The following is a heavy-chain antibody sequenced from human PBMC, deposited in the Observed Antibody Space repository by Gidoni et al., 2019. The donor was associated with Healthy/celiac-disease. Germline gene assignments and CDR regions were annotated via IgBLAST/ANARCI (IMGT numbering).Heavy chain of an antibody. CDR1: GYSISSGYY. CDR2: IYHSGST. D-gene: IGHD3-16*02. CDR3: ARDEGYDYVWGSYRAGMDV. J-gene: IGHJ6*02. V-gene: IGHV4-38-2*02. Sequence: QVQLQESGPGLVKPSETLSLTCAVSGYSISSGYYWGWIRQPPGKGLEWIGSIYHSGSTYYNPSLKSRVTISVDTSKNQFSLKLSSVTAADTAVDDCARDEGYDYVWGSYRAGMDVWGQGTTVTVSS.